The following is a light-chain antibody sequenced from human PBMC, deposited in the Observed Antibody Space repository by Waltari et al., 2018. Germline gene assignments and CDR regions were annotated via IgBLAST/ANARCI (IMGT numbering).Light chain of an antibody. V-gene: IGKV1-39*01. J-gene: IGKJ4*01. Sequence: IKVTQPQPPLPPSVGARSTFTSRASQSISTYMNWFQQKQGKAPKLLIYAASNLQSGVPSRFSGSGSGTDFTLSISSLQPEDFTTYYCQQSYSPPLAFGGGTRVEIK. CDR1: QSISTY. CDR2: AAS. CDR3: QQSYSPPLA.